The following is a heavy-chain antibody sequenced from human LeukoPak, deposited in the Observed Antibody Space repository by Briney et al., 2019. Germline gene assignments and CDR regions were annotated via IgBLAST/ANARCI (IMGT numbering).Heavy chain of an antibody. CDR2: INPNSGGT. J-gene: IGHJ4*02. CDR3: ARETPRVTKRSIDY. V-gene: IGHV1-2*02. CDR1: GYTFTGYY. D-gene: IGHD4-17*01. Sequence: GASVKVSCKASGYTFTGYYMHWVRQAPGQGLEWMGWINPNSGGTNYAQKFQGRVTMTRDTSISTAYMELRRLRSDDTAVYYCARETPRVTKRSIDYWGQGTLVTVSS.